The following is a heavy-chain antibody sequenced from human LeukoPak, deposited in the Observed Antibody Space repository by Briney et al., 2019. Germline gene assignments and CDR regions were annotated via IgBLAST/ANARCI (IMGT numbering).Heavy chain of an antibody. CDR3: ARRTSNYYGSGSYYLTDY. CDR1: GFTFSSYA. V-gene: IGHV3-30*04. D-gene: IGHD3-10*01. CDR2: ISYDGSNK. Sequence: GGSLRLSCAASGFTFSSYAMHWVRQAPGKGLEWVAVISYDGSNKYYADSVKGRFTISRDNSKNTLYLQMNSLRAEDTAVYYCARRTSNYYGSGSYYLTDYWGQGTLVTVSS. J-gene: IGHJ4*02.